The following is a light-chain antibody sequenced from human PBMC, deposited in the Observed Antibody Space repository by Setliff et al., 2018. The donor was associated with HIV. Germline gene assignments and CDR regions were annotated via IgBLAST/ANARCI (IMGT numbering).Light chain of an antibody. CDR1: SSNIGSNI. V-gene: IGLV1-44*01. J-gene: IGLJ1*01. CDR3: ATWDDGLNGNV. CDR2: RNN. Sequence: QSVLTQPPSASGTPGQRVTISCSGSSSNIGSNIVNWYQHLPGTAPKLLIHRNNQRPSGVPDRFSGSKSGTSASLAISGLQSEDEADYYCATWDDGLNGNVFGSGTKVTVL.